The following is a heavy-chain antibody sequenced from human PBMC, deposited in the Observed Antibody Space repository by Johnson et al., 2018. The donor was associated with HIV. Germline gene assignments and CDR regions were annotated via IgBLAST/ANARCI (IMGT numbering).Heavy chain of an antibody. J-gene: IGHJ3*02. CDR2: ISYDGSIK. D-gene: IGHD3-22*01. Sequence: QVQLVESGGGVVQPGRSLRLSCAASGFTFSSYAMHWVRQAPGKGLEWVAVISYDGSIKYYADSVKGRFTISRDNAKDSLFLQMNSLRAEDTAVYYCAREGITMILVPTGAFDIWGKGTMVTVSS. CDR1: GFTFSSYA. CDR3: AREGITMILVPTGAFDI. V-gene: IGHV3-30*04.